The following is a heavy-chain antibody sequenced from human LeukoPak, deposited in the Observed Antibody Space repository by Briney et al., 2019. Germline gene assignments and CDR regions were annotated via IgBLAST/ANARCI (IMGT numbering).Heavy chain of an antibody. V-gene: IGHV3-7*01. CDR3: ARVGSGWYGARNNWFDP. D-gene: IGHD6-13*01. CDR2: IKQDGSEK. Sequence: GGSLRLSCAASGFTFSSYWMSWVRQAPGKGLEWVANIKQDGSEKYYVDSVKGRFAICRDNAKNSLYLQMNSLRAEDTAVYYCARVGSGWYGARNNWFDPWGQGTLVTVSS. CDR1: GFTFSSYW. J-gene: IGHJ5*02.